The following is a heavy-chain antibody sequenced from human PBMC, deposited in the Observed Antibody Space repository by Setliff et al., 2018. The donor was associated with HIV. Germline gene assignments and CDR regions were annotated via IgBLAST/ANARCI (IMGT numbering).Heavy chain of an antibody. D-gene: IGHD1-26*01. CDR1: GFTFSSYS. CDR2: ISSSSSTI. Sequence: PGGSLRLSCAASGFTFSSYSMNWVRQAPGKGLEWVSYISSSSSTIYYADSVKGRFTISRDNAKNSLYLQMNSLRAEDTAVYYCARIIVGAIRGMDVWGQGTTVTVSS. J-gene: IGHJ6*02. CDR3: ARIIVGAIRGMDV. V-gene: IGHV3-48*04.